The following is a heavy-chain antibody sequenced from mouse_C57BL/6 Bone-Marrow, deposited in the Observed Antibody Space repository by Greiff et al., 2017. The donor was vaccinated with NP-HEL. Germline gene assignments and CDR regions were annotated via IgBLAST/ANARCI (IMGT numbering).Heavy chain of an antibody. CDR2: IDPENGDT. V-gene: IGHV14-4*01. CDR3: TTGILGAMDY. J-gene: IGHJ4*01. CDR1: GFNIKDDY. Sequence: EVQLQQSGAELVRPGASVKLSCTASGFNIKDDYMHWVKQRPEQGLEWIGWIDPENGDTEYASKFQGKAPITADTSSNTAYLQLSSLTSEDTAVYYCTTGILGAMDYWGQGTSVTVSS.